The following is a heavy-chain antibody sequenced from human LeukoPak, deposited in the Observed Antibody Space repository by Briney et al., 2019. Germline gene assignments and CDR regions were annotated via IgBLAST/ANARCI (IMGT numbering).Heavy chain of an antibody. J-gene: IGHJ5*02. CDR3: ARDVPGSIGMTARFDP. V-gene: IGHV1-18*01. CDR2: ISSYNGNT. D-gene: IGHD1-1*01. CDR1: GYTSSRYG. Sequence: ASVPVSCTSSGYTSSRYGISWMRQAPGQGLEWMGWISSYNGNTNYAQKFQGRVSMTTDTSTSTAYMELRSLRSDDTAVYYCARDVPGSIGMTARFDPWGQGTLVTVSS.